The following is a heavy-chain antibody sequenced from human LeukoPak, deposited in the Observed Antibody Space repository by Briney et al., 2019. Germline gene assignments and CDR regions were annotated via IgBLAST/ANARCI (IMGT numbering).Heavy chain of an antibody. CDR1: GFTFSSYW. V-gene: IGHV3-7*01. Sequence: GGSLRLSCAASGFTFSSYWMSWVRQAPRTGLEWVANIKQDGSEKYYVDSVKGRFTISRDNAKSSLFLQMNSLRAEDTAVYYCARDYYASGSYYSGPVDYWGQGTLVTVSS. CDR3: ARDYYASGSYYSGPVDY. CDR2: IKQDGSEK. D-gene: IGHD3-10*01. J-gene: IGHJ4*02.